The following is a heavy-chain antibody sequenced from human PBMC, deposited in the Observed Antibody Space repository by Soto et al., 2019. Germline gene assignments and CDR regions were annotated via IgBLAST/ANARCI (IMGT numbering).Heavy chain of an antibody. CDR1: GGTFSSYT. Sequence: SVKVSCKASGGTFSSYTISWVRQAPGQGLEWMGRIIPSGGRANYAQKFQGRVTMTRDTSTSTAYMELSSLRSEDTAVYYCARDGGEAFDIWGQGTMVTVS. J-gene: IGHJ3*02. V-gene: IGHV1-69*08. CDR2: IIPSGGRA. CDR3: ARDGGEAFDI.